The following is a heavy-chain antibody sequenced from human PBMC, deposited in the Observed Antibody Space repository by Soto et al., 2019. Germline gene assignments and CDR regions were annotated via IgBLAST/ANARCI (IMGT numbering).Heavy chain of an antibody. V-gene: IGHV3-74*01. J-gene: IGHJ4*02. D-gene: IGHD3-16*02. Sequence: PGGSLRLSCAASGFTFSSYWMHWVRQVPATGLVWVSRINSDGSITNYADAVKGRFTISRDNVKNTLYLQMNILRAEDTAVYYCVRYPRSVGGSYRPDYWGQGTLVTVSS. CDR1: GFTFSSYW. CDR2: INSDGSIT. CDR3: VRYPRSVGGSYRPDY.